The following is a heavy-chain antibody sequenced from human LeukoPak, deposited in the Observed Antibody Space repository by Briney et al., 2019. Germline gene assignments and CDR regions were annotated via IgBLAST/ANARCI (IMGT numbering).Heavy chain of an antibody. V-gene: IGHV3-23*01. CDR1: GFTFSSYA. J-gene: IGHJ2*01. D-gene: IGHD3-22*01. Sequence: PGGSLRLSCAASGFTFSSYAMSWVRRAPGKGLEWVSAISGSGGSTYYADSVKGRFTISRDNSKNTLYLQMNSLRAEDTAVYYCARADYYDSSGYSPTNWYFDLWGRGTLVTVSS. CDR2: ISGSGGST. CDR3: ARADYYDSSGYSPTNWYFDL.